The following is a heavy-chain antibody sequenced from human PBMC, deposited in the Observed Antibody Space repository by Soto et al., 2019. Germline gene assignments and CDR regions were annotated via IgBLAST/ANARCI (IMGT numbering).Heavy chain of an antibody. CDR3: TSSGRTEVTFFDY. CDR2: ISYDVTST. D-gene: IGHD2-21*02. Sequence: QVPLVESGGGVVQPGRSLRLSCAASGFTFSSYAMQWFRQAPGKGLEWVAAISYDVTSTYYADSVKGRFTISRDNSKNTLYLQMNSLGPDDTAVYYCTSSGRTEVTFFDYWGPGTLGNVSS. V-gene: IGHV3-30-3*01. CDR1: GFTFSSYA. J-gene: IGHJ4*02.